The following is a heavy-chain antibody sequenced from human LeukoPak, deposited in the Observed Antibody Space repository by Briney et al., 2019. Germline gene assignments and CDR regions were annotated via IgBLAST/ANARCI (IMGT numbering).Heavy chain of an antibody. D-gene: IGHD2-2*02. CDR2: IYYSGST. V-gene: IGHV4-59*08. CDR3: ARHLIPHDAFDI. Sequence: SETLSLTCTVSGGSISSYYWSWIRQPPGKGLEWIAYIYYSGSTNYNPSLKSRVTISVDTSKNQFSLKLSSVTAADTAVYYCARHLIPHDAFDIWGQGTMVTVSS. J-gene: IGHJ3*02. CDR1: GGSISSYY.